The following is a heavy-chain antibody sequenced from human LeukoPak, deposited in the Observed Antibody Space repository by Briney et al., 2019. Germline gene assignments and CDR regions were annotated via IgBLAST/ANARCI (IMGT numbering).Heavy chain of an antibody. CDR3: ARDLSGIAGYTYGRGIDY. CDR2: ISDNGGNT. J-gene: IGHJ4*02. D-gene: IGHD5-18*01. V-gene: IGHV3-21*01. CDR1: GFTFSSYS. Sequence: GGSLRLSCAASGFTFSSYSMNWVRQAPGKGLEWVSSISDNGGNTYYADSAKGRFTISRDNAKTSLYLQMNSLRAEETAVYYCARDLSGIAGYTYGRGIDYWGQGTLVTVSS.